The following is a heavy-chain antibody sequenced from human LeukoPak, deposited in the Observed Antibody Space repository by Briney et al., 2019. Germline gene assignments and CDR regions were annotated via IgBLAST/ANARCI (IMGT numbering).Heavy chain of an antibody. V-gene: IGHV3-23*01. Sequence: GGSLRLSCEASGFTFTSFAMNWVRQAPGMGLEWFSVISGSGDSTYYADSVKGRFTISRDNSKNALYLQMNSLRAEDTAVYYCAKAAVAATYYYGMDVWGQGTTVTVSS. J-gene: IGHJ6*02. D-gene: IGHD6-19*01. CDR1: GFTFTSFA. CDR3: AKAAVAATYYYGMDV. CDR2: ISGSGDST.